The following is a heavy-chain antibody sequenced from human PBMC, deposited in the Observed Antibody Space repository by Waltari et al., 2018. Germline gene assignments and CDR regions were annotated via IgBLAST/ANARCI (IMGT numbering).Heavy chain of an antibody. Sequence: EVQLVESGGGLVQPGRSLRLSCAASGFTFDDYAMHWVRQAPGKGLEWVSGISWNSGSIGDADSVKGRFTISRDNAKNSLYLQMNSLRAEDMALYYCARGYYYYYYMDVWGKGTTVTVSS. CDR2: ISWNSGSI. V-gene: IGHV3-9*03. J-gene: IGHJ6*03. CDR3: ARGYYYYYYMDV. CDR1: GFTFDDYA.